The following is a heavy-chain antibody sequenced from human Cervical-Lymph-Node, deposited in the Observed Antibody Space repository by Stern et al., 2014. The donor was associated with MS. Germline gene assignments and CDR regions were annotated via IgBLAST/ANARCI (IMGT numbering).Heavy chain of an antibody. V-gene: IGHV4-4*02. Sequence: QEQLVESGPGLVKPSGTLSLTCTVSGDSITNTNWWTWVRQPPGKGLEWIGEIYHSGVSNYNPSLKIRVTIAVDKSKNQFSLKMTSLTAADTAVYYCARGDNSPNYYYGMDVWGQGTTVTVSS. J-gene: IGHJ6*02. CDR2: IYHSGVS. CDR1: GDSITNTNW. D-gene: IGHD2/OR15-2a*01. CDR3: ARGDNSPNYYYGMDV.